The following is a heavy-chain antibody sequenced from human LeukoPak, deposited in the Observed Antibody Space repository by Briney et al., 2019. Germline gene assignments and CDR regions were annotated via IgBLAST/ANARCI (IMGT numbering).Heavy chain of an antibody. J-gene: IGHJ4*02. Sequence: SETLSLTCAVSGYSISSGYYWGWIRPPPGKGLEWIGSIYHSGSTYYNPSLKSRVTISVDTSKNQFSLKLSSVTAADTAVYYCASMGDYYDSSGYYWVYWGQGTLVTVSS. CDR1: GYSISSGYY. CDR2: IYHSGST. V-gene: IGHV4-38-2*01. D-gene: IGHD3-22*01. CDR3: ASMGDYYDSSGYYWVY.